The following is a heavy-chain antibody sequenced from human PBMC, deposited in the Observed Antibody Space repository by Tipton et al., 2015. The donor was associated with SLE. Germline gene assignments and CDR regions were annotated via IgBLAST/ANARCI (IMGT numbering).Heavy chain of an antibody. CDR1: GESFSGYY. J-gene: IGHJ3*02. CDR3: ARDPGNFFDAFDI. CDR2: INHSGST. V-gene: IGHV4-34*01. Sequence: TLSLTCAVYGESFSGYYWNWIRQPPGKGLEWIGEINHSGSTNYNPSLKSRVTISVDTSKNQFSLKLSSVTAADTAVYYCARDPGNFFDAFDIWGQGTMVTVSS. D-gene: IGHD1-7*01.